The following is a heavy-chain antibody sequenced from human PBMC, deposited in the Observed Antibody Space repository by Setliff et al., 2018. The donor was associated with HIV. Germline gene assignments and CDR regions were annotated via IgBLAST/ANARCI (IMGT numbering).Heavy chain of an antibody. CDR2: IYSSGST. V-gene: IGHV4-61*02. J-gene: IGHJ6*02. CDR1: GGSISSGSYY. Sequence: SETLSLTCTVSGGSISSGSYYWSWIRQPAGKGLEWIGRIYSSGSTNYNPSLKSRVTTSVDTSKNQFSLKLSSVTAADTAVYYCAKERYDSSGYSIDHYGMDVWGQGTTVTVSS. CDR3: AKERYDSSGYSIDHYGMDV. D-gene: IGHD3-22*01.